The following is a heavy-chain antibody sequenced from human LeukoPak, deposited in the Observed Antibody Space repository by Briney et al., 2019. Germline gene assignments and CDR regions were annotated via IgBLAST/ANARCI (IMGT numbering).Heavy chain of an antibody. V-gene: IGHV4-39*01. CDR1: GGSISSSSYY. CDR2: IYYSGST. Sequence: PSETLSLTCTVSGGSISSSSYYWGWIRQPPGNGLEWIGSIYYSGSTYYNPSLKSRVTISVDTSKNQFSLKLSSVTAADTAVYYCAISIQLWTNNWFDPWGQGTLVTVSS. D-gene: IGHD5-18*01. CDR3: AISIQLWTNNWFDP. J-gene: IGHJ5*02.